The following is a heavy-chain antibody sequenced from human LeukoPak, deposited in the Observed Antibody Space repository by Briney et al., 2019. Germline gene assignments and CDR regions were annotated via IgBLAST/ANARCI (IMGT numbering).Heavy chain of an antibody. CDR1: GGSFSGYY. Sequence: SETLSLTCAVYGGSFSGYYWSWIRQHPGKGLEWIGYIYYSGSTYYNPSLKSRVTISVDTSKNQFSLKLSSVTAADTAVYYCARANYYLDWGQGTLVTVSS. D-gene: IGHD3-10*01. J-gene: IGHJ4*02. V-gene: IGHV4-31*11. CDR2: IYYSGST. CDR3: ARANYYLD.